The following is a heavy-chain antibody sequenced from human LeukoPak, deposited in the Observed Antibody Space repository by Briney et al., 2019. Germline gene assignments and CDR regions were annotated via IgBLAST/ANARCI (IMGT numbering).Heavy chain of an antibody. V-gene: IGHV3-64*04. CDR2: ISSHGGST. CDR3: ARDSYYGGTQDY. J-gene: IGHJ4*02. CDR1: GFTFSSYA. Sequence: GGSLRLSCSASGFTFSSYAMHWVRQAPGKGLQFVSGISSHGGSTYSADSVKGRFTISRDNAKNSLYLQMNSLRAEDTAVYYCARDSYYGGTQDYWGQGTLVTVSS. D-gene: IGHD4-23*01.